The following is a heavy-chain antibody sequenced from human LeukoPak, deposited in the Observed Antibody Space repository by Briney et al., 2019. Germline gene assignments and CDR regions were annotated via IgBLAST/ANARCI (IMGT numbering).Heavy chain of an antibody. CDR2: ISVNGDKT. CDR1: GFTFSGHF. V-gene: IGHV3-64D*06. D-gene: IGHD7-27*01. J-gene: IGHJ4*02. CDR3: LKDLTGTWSFDH. Sequence: GGSLRLSCSASGFTFSGHFMHWVRQAPGKGLEYVSGISVNGDKTLYAESVKGRFTISRDNSKNTLYLQLSSLRLEDTAIYYGLKDLTGTWSFDHWGQGTLLTVSS.